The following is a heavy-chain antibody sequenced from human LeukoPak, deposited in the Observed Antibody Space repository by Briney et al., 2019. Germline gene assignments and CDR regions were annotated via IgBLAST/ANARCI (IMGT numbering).Heavy chain of an antibody. CDR3: ARGIVLYGMDV. CDR2: INHSGST. V-gene: IGHV4-34*01. D-gene: IGHD2/OR15-2a*01. CDR1: GGSSSGYY. J-gene: IGHJ6*02. Sequence: SETLSLTCAVYGGSSSGYYWSWIRQPPGKGLEWIGEINHSGSTNYNPSLKSRVTISVDTSKNQFSLKLSSVTAADTAVYYCARGIVLYGMDVWGQGTTVTVSS.